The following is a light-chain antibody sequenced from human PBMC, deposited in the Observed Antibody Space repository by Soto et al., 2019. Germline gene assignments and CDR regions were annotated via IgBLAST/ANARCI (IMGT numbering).Light chain of an antibody. CDR2: GAS. CDR1: QSVSHS. CDR3: HHYNSWPPYT. J-gene: IGKJ2*01. V-gene: IGKV3D-15*01. Sequence: EIVITQSPASLSVSPGERATLSCRASQSVSHSLAWYQQKPGQAPRLLIYGASTRATGIPARFSGSGSATDFTLTISSLQSEDSAIYYCHHYNSWPPYTFGQGTKLEI.